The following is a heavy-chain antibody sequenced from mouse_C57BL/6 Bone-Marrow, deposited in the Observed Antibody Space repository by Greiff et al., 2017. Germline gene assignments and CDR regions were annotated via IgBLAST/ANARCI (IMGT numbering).Heavy chain of an antibody. Sequence: VQLQQSGPELVKPGASVKISCKASGYTFTDYYMNWVKQSHGKSLEWIGDINPNNGGTSYNQKFKGKATLTVDKSSSTAYMELRSLTSEDSAVYYCERSWVHYYGSSYGWYFDVWGTGTTVTVSS. CDR1: GYTFTDYY. CDR2: INPNNGGT. J-gene: IGHJ1*03. CDR3: ERSWVHYYGSSYGWYFDV. V-gene: IGHV1-26*01. D-gene: IGHD1-1*01.